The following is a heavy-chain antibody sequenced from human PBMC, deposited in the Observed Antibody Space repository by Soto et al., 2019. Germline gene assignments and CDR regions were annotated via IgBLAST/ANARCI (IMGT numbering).Heavy chain of an antibody. J-gene: IGHJ6*02. CDR3: ARRTMVRGVDTYYYGMDV. D-gene: IGHD3-10*01. Sequence: SETLSLTCTVSGGPISSSSYYWGWIRQPPGKGLEWIGSIYYSGSTYYNPSLKSRVTISVDTSKNQFSLKLSSVTAADTAVYYCARRTMVRGVDTYYYGMDVWGQGTTVTVSS. CDR2: IYYSGST. CDR1: GGPISSSSYY. V-gene: IGHV4-39*01.